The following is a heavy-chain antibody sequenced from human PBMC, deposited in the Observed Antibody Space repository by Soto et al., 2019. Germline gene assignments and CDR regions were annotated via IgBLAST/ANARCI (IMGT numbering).Heavy chain of an antibody. CDR1: GDSLSGGDYY. Sequence: SETLSLTCTVSGDSLSGGDYYWSWIRQPPGKGLEWIGDISYTGFTFYNPSLKSRLTISLDSSKNQFSLRLNSVTAADTDVYFCARAYRINGWSDYFFHSWGPGTLVTVSS. J-gene: IGHJ4*02. V-gene: IGHV4-30-4*08. D-gene: IGHD6-19*01. CDR2: ISYTGFT. CDR3: ARAYRINGWSDYFFHS.